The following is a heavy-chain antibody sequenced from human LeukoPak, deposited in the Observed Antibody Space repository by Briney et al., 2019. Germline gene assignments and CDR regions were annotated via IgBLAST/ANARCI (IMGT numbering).Heavy chain of an antibody. D-gene: IGHD4-17*01. J-gene: IGHJ4*02. CDR2: ITGSGDNT. V-gene: IGHV3-23*01. CDR3: AKDLSVTTDY. Sequence: GGSLRLSSAASGFTFTNYAMNWVRQAPGKGLEWVSTITGSGDNTYYADSVKGRFTISRDNSKNTLYLQMNSLRTEDTAVYYCAKDLSVTTDYWGQGTLVTVSS. CDR1: GFTFTNYA.